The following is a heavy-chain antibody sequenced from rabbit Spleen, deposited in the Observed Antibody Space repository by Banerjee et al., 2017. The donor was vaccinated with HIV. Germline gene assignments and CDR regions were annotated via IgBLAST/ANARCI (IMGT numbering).Heavy chain of an antibody. CDR2: IYSSGVGT. Sequence: QQQLEESGGGLVQPEGSLTLTCKASGFDFSSHYYMCWVRQAPGKGLELIACIYSSGVGTWYASWVNGRFTISRSTSLNTVELKVTSLTAADTATYFCARDQPSYSSGWGDYYFNLWGPGTLVTVS. V-gene: IGHV1S43*01. CDR1: GFDFSSHYY. CDR3: ARDQPSYSSGWGDYYFNL. D-gene: IGHD4-1*01. J-gene: IGHJ4*01.